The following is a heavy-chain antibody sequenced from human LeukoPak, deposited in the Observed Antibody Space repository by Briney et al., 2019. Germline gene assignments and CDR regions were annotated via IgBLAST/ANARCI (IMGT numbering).Heavy chain of an antibody. J-gene: IGHJ4*02. CDR1: GGSISSGGYY. CDR2: IYHSGST. Sequence: SQTLSLTCTVSGGSISSGGYYWSWIRQPPGKGLEWIGYIYHSGSTYYNPSLKSRVTISVDGSKNQFSLKLSSVTAADTAVYYCARDWAYYGSGTVMGYWGQGTLVTVSS. V-gene: IGHV4-30-2*01. D-gene: IGHD3-10*01. CDR3: ARDWAYYGSGTVMGY.